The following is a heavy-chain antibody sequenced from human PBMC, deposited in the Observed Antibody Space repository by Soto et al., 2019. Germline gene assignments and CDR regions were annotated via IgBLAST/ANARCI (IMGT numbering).Heavy chain of an antibody. D-gene: IGHD3-3*01. CDR2: INHSGST. CDR1: GGSFSGYY. V-gene: IGHV4-34*01. J-gene: IGHJ6*02. Sequence: ASETLSLTCAVYGGSFSGYYWSWIRQPPGKGLEWIGEINHSGSTNYNPSLKSRVIISVDTSKNQFSLKLSSVTAADTAVYYCARNGSYYDFWSGYYFGGGMDVWGQGTTVTVSS. CDR3: ARNGSYYDFWSGYYFGGGMDV.